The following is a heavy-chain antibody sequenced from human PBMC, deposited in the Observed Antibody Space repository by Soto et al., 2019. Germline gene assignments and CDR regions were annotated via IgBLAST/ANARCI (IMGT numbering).Heavy chain of an antibody. V-gene: IGHV3-23*01. J-gene: IGHJ6*02. Sequence: PGVSLRLSCAASGFTFSSYAMSWVRQAPGKGLEWVSAISGSGGSTYYADSVKGRFTISRDNSKNTLYLQMNSLRAEDTAVYYCAKLWGYQEYYYYGMDVWGQGTTVTVSS. CDR3: AKLWGYQEYYYYGMDV. CDR2: ISGSGGST. D-gene: IGHD2-21*01. CDR1: GFTFSSYA.